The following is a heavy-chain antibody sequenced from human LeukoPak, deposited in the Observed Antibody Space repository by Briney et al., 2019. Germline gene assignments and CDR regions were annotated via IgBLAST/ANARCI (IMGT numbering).Heavy chain of an antibody. CDR3: ARSRSVEVDAFDI. CDR1: GYTFTSYY. J-gene: IGHJ3*02. D-gene: IGHD5-24*01. V-gene: IGHV1-46*01. CDR2: INPTGGST. Sequence: ASVKVSCKASGYTFTSYYMHWVRQAPGQGLEWMGLINPTGGSTGYAQKFQGRVTMTRDMSTSTDYMELSSLRSEDTAIYYCARSRSVEVDAFDIWGQGTMVTVSS.